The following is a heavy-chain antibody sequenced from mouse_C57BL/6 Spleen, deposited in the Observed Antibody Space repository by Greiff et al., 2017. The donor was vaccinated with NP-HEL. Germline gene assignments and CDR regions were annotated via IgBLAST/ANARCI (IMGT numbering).Heavy chain of an antibody. CDR1: GYTFTSYW. J-gene: IGHJ4*01. V-gene: IGHV1-69*01. D-gene: IGHD2-3*01. CDR3: ARWGDGYFYAMDY. Sequence: QVQLQQPGAELVMPGASVKLSCKASGYTFTSYWMHWVKQRPGQGLEWIGEIDPSDSYTNYNQKFKGKSTLTVDKSSSTAYMQLSSLTSEDSAVYYCARWGDGYFYAMDYWGQGTSVTVSS. CDR2: IDPSDSYT.